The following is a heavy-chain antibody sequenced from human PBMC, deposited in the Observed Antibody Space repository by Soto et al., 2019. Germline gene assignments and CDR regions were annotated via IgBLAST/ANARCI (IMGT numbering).Heavy chain of an antibody. D-gene: IGHD6-13*01. CDR3: ARVQTPRGQLAVYYFDY. CDR2: ISSSSSYI. J-gene: IGHJ4*02. Sequence: GGSLRLSCAASGFTFSSYSMNWVRQAPGKGLEWVSSISSSSSYIYYADSVKGRFTISRDNAKNSLYLQMNSLRAEDTAVYYCARVQTPRGQLAVYYFDYWGQGTLVTVYS. CDR1: GFTFSSYS. V-gene: IGHV3-21*01.